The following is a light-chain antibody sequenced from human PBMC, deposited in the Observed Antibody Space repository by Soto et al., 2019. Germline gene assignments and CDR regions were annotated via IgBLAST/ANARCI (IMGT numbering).Light chain of an antibody. CDR3: GSYSSASPSYV. CDR1: SSDVGGYNY. J-gene: IGLJ1*01. V-gene: IGLV2-14*01. CDR2: EVT. Sequence: QSVLTEPACVSGSPGQSITISCTGTSSDVGGYNYVSWYQQHPGKAPKVMIYEVTNRPSGVSNRFSASKSGNTASLTISGLQAEDEADYYCGSYSSASPSYVLGTGTKVTVL.